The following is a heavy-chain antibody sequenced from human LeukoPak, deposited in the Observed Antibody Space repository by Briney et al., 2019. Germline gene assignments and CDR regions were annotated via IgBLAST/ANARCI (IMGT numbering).Heavy chain of an antibody. CDR1: GGSISSYH. CDR3: ARHVRGSYLDY. V-gene: IGHV4-59*08. J-gene: IGHJ4*02. CDR2: IYYSGST. Sequence: PSETLSLTCTVSGGSISSYHWSWIRQPPGKGLEWIGYIYYSGSTDYNPSLKSRVTFSVDTSKNQFSLNLNSVTATDTAVYYCARHVRGSYLDYWGQGTLVTVSS. D-gene: IGHD1-26*01.